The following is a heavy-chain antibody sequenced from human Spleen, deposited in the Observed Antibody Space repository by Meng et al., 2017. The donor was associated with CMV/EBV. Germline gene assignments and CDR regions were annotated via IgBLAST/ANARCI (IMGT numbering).Heavy chain of an antibody. D-gene: IGHD2-2*01. Sequence: GESLKISCAASGFTFSSYSMNWVRQAPGKALEWVSSISSSSSYIYYADSVKGRFTISRDNAKNSLYLQMNSLRAEDTAVYYCARGSEGVPAAIDYWGQGTLVTVSS. CDR3: ARGSEGVPAAIDY. CDR2: ISSSSSYI. CDR1: GFTFSSYS. V-gene: IGHV3-21*01. J-gene: IGHJ4*02.